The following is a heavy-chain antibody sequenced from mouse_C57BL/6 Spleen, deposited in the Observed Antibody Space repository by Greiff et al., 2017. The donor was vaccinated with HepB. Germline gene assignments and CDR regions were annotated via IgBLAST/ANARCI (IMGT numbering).Heavy chain of an antibody. Sequence: QVQLQQSGPELVKPGASVKISCKASGYAFSSSWMNWVKQRPGKGLEWIGRIYPGDGDTNYNGKFKGKATLTADKSSSTAYMQLSSRTSEDSAVYYCARRTGNYVGYAMDYWGQGTSVTVSS. CDR1: GYAFSSSW. CDR2: IYPGDGDT. D-gene: IGHD2-1*01. V-gene: IGHV1-82*01. CDR3: ARRTGNYVGYAMDY. J-gene: IGHJ4*01.